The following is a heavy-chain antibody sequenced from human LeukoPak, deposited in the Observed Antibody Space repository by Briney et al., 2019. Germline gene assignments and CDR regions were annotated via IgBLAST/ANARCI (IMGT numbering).Heavy chain of an antibody. V-gene: IGHV1-8*01. D-gene: IGHD6-19*01. CDR1: GYTFTSYD. Sequence: ASVKVSCEASGYTFTSYDINWVRQATGQGLEWMGWMNPNSGNTGYAQKFQGRVTMTRNTSITTAYMELSSLRSEDTAVYYCARGQIAVAGIYWFDPWGQGTLVTVSS. CDR3: ARGQIAVAGIYWFDP. CDR2: MNPNSGNT. J-gene: IGHJ5*02.